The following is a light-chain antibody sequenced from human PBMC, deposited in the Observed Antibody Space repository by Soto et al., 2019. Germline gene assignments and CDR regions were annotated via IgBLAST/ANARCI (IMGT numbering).Light chain of an antibody. V-gene: IGKV1-39*01. CDR3: QQSYSTPT. CDR1: QSISNH. CDR2: AAS. Sequence: DIQMTQSPSSLSASAEDRVIITCRASQSISNHLNWYQQKPGKAPKLLIYAASSLQSGVPSRFSGSGSGTDFTLTISSLQPEDFATYYCQQSYSTPTFGQGTKV. J-gene: IGKJ1*01.